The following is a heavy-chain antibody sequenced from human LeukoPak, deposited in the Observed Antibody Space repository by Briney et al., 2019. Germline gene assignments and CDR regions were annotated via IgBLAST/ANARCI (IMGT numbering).Heavy chain of an antibody. Sequence: ASVKVSCKASGYTFTGYYMHWVRQAPGQGLEWMGWINPNSGGTNYAQKFQGRVTMTRDTSISTAYMELSRLRSDDTAVYYCARAQTATTRTPFEGDWFDPWGQGTLVTVSS. D-gene: IGHD4-11*01. CDR3: ARAQTATTRTPFEGDWFDP. CDR1: GYTFTGYY. J-gene: IGHJ5*02. CDR2: INPNSGGT. V-gene: IGHV1-2*02.